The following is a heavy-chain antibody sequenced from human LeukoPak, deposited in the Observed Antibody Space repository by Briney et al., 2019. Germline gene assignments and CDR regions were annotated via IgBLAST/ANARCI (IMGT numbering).Heavy chain of an antibody. J-gene: IGHJ4*02. V-gene: IGHV1-69*13. Sequence: SVKVSCKASGGTFSSYAISWVRQAPGQGLEWMGGIIPIFGTANYAQKFQGRVTITADESTSTVYMELSSLRSEDTAVYYCARGEVGATTPFDHWGQGTLVTVSS. D-gene: IGHD3-16*01. CDR2: IIPIFGTA. CDR3: ARGEVGATTPFDH. CDR1: GGTFSSYA.